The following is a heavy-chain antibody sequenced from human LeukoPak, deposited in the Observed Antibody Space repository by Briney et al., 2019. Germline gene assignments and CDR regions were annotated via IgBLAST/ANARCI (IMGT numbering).Heavy chain of an antibody. Sequence: GRSLRLSCAASGFTFSSYAMSWVRQAPGKGLEWVSAISGSGGSTYYADSVKGRFTISRDNSKNTPYLQMNSLRAEDAAVYYCAKVTTVTGPPYNWFDPWGQGSLVTVSS. CDR1: GFTFSSYA. CDR2: ISGSGGST. D-gene: IGHD4-17*01. V-gene: IGHV3-23*01. J-gene: IGHJ5*02. CDR3: AKVTTVTGPPYNWFDP.